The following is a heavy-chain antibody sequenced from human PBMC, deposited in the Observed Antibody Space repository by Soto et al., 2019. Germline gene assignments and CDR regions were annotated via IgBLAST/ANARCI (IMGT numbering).Heavy chain of an antibody. Sequence: QVQLQESGPGLVKPSQTLSPTCTVSGGSISSGGYYWSWIRQHPGKGLEWIGYIYYSGSTYYNPSLKSRVTIAVDTSKNQFSLKLSSVTAADTAVYYCARGGRRSPGMDVWGQGTTVTVSS. CDR1: GGSISSGGYY. J-gene: IGHJ6*02. CDR3: ARGGRRSPGMDV. V-gene: IGHV4-31*03. CDR2: IYYSGST.